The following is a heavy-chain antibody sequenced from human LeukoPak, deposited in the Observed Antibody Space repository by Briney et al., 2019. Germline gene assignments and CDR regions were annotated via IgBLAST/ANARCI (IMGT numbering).Heavy chain of an antibody. CDR1: GFTFSSYA. CDR2: ISSNGGST. J-gene: IGHJ4*02. CDR3: AKEDQQLVLVY. V-gene: IGHV3-64*01. Sequence: PGGSLRLSCAASGFTFSSYAMSWVRQAPGKGLEYVSAISSNGGSTYYANSVKGRFTISRDNSKNTLYLQMNSLRAEDTAVYYCAKEDQQLVLVYWGQGTLVTVSS. D-gene: IGHD6-13*01.